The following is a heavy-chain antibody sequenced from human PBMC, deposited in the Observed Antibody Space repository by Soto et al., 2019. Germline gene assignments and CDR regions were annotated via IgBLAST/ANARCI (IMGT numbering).Heavy chain of an antibody. Sequence: SETLSLTCTVSGGSISSYYWSWIRQPPGKGLEWIGYIHNSGSTNYNPSLKSRVTISADTSKNQFSLKLSSVTAADTAVYYCTRGHYDFWSGYFATIDYWGQGTLVTVSS. J-gene: IGHJ4*02. V-gene: IGHV4-59*08. CDR2: IHNSGST. CDR1: GGSISSYY. CDR3: TRGHYDFWSGYFATIDY. D-gene: IGHD3-3*01.